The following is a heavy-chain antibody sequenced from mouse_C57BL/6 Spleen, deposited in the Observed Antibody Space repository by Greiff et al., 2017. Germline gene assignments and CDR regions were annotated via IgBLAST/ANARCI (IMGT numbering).Heavy chain of an antibody. CDR1: GFTFSSYG. CDR3: ARHPSSNFYAMDY. V-gene: IGHV5-6*01. CDR2: ISSGGSYT. J-gene: IGHJ4*01. Sequence: EVQRVESGGDLVKPGGSLKLSCAASGFTFSSYGMSWVRQTPDKRLEWVATISSGGSYTYYPASVKGRFTLSRDNAKNTLYLQMSSLKSEDTAMYYCARHPSSNFYAMDYWGQGTSVTVSS. D-gene: IGHD2-5*01.